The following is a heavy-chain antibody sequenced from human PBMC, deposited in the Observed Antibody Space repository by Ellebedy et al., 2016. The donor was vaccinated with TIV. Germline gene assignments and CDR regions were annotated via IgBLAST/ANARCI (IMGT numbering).Heavy chain of an antibody. CDR2: SSFDASRS. J-gene: IGHJ4*02. V-gene: IGHV3-30*04. CDR1: GFSLGTYD. CDR3: VRDDF. Sequence: PGGSLRLSCAASGFSLGTYDMHWVRQAPGKGLEWVASSSFDASRSYHAASVTGRFTISRDNSKNTLDLQMLSLRDNDTAVYYCVRDDFWGQGTLVTVSS.